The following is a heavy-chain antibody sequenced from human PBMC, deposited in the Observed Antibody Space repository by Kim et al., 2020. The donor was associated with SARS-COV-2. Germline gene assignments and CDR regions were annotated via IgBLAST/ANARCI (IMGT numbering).Heavy chain of an antibody. Sequence: PVKGRFTISRDDSNNTLYLQMNSLKTEDTAVYYCTTLRYFDPRDYYGMDVWGQGTTVTVSS. J-gene: IGHJ6*02. CDR3: TTLRYFDPRDYYGMDV. D-gene: IGHD3-9*01. V-gene: IGHV3-15*01.